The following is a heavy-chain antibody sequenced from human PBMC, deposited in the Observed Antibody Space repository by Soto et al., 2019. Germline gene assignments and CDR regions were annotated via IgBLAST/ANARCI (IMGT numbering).Heavy chain of an antibody. D-gene: IGHD3-22*01. CDR3: ARDRVYYYDNSGYYNFDY. V-gene: IGHV3-30-3*01. J-gene: IGHJ4*02. CDR1: GFTFSNYA. Sequence: QVQLVESGGGVVQPGRSLRVSCAASGFTFSNYAMHWVRQAPGKGLEWVAVVSYDGSKQFYADSVEGRFTISRDSSKSTLYRHMDNLRDEDTAVYYCARDRVYYYDNSGYYNFDYWGQGTLVTVSS. CDR2: VSYDGSKQ.